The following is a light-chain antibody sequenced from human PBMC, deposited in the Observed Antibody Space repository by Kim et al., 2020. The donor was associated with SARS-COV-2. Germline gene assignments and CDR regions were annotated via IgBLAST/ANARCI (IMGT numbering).Light chain of an antibody. J-gene: IGKJ4*01. CDR2: AAS. V-gene: IGKV3-20*01. Sequence: EIELTQSPRTLSLSPGERATLSCRASQSVSSSNLAWYQQKAGQAPRLLIYAASRRATDIPDRFSGSGSGTDFTLTISRLEPEDFALYYCQQYGSSPLTFGGGTKVDSK. CDR3: QQYGSSPLT. CDR1: QSVSSSN.